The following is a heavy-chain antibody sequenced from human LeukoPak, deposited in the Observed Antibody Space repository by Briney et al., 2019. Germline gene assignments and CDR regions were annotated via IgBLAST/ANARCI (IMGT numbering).Heavy chain of an antibody. V-gene: IGHV3-43*02. D-gene: IGHD3-9*01. J-gene: IGHJ4*02. CDR3: AKGQYYDILTGYFDY. CDR2: ISGDGGST. Sequence: GGSLRLSCAASRYTFDDYAMHWVRQAPGKGLEWVSLISGDGGSTYYADSVKGRFNISRDNSKNSLYLQMNSLKTEDNALYYCAKGQYYDILTGYFDYWGQGTLVTVSS. CDR1: RYTFDDYA.